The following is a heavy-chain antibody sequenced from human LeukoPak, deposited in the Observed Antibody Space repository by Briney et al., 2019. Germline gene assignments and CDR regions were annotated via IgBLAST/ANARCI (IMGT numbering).Heavy chain of an antibody. V-gene: IGHV3-9*01. J-gene: IGHJ4*02. CDR2: ISWDSNSA. D-gene: IGHD3/OR15-3a*01. CDR1: GFTFGDFA. Sequence: QPGGSLRLSCAASGFTFGDFAMHWVRQAPGKGPEWVSSISWDSNSASYLNSVKGRFTISRDNAKNSVFLQINNLRVDDTAFYYCVKSRPQGGTHFDQWGQGVLVTVSS. CDR3: VKSRPQGGTHFDQ.